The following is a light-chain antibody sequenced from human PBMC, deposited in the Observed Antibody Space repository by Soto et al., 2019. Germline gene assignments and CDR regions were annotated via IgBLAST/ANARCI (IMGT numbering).Light chain of an antibody. Sequence: EIELTQSPGTLSLSPGERATLSCRASQYVSSSFLAWIQQKPGLAPRLLIYGASTRASGIPARFSASGSGTEFTLTISSLQSEDFAVYYCQQFNYWPPITFGQGTRLEIK. CDR3: QQFNYWPPIT. J-gene: IGKJ5*01. CDR2: GAS. CDR1: QYVSSS. V-gene: IGKV3-15*01.